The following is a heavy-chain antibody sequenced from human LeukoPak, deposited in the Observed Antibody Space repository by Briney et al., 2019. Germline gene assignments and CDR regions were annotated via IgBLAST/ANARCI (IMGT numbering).Heavy chain of an antibody. V-gene: IGHV3-9*01. CDR3: AKDTNYDILTGNADY. CDR1: GFTFDDYA. D-gene: IGHD3-9*01. J-gene: IGHJ4*02. Sequence: GGSLRLSCAASGFTFDDYAMHWVRQAPGKGLEWVSSISWNSGSIGYADSVKGRFTISRDNAKNSLYLQMNSLRAEDTALYYCAKDTNYDILTGNADYWGQGTLVTVSS. CDR2: ISWNSGSI.